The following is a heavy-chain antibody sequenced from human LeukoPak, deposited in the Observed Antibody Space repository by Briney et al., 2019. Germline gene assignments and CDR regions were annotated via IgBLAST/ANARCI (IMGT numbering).Heavy chain of an antibody. CDR1: GFTFSSYA. CDR3: AKDTGLGYDFRSDPNWFDP. Sequence: PGGSLRLSCAASGFTFSSYAMSWVRQAPGKGLEWVSAISGSGGSTYYADSVKGRFTISRDNSKNTLYLQMNSLRAEDTAVYYCAKDTGLGYDFRSDPNWFDPWGQGTLVTVSS. J-gene: IGHJ5*02. CDR2: ISGSGGST. D-gene: IGHD3-3*01. V-gene: IGHV3-23*01.